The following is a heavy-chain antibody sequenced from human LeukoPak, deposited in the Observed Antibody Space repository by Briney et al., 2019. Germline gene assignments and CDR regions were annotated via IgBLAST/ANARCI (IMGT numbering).Heavy chain of an antibody. CDR3: ARSDGFSGYSSLGDS. Sequence: ASVKVSCKASGYTFTGYYMHWVRQAPGQGLEWMGWINPNSGGTNYAQKFQGRVTMTRDTPISTAYMELSRLRSDDTAVYYCARSDGFSGYSSLGDSWGQGTLVTVSS. V-gene: IGHV1-2*02. CDR1: GYTFTGYY. J-gene: IGHJ5*01. D-gene: IGHD3-22*01. CDR2: INPNSGGT.